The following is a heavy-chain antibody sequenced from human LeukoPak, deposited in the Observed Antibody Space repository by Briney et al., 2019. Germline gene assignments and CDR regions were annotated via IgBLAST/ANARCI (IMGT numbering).Heavy chain of an antibody. J-gene: IGHJ6*02. Sequence: GGSLRLSCAASGFTFSSYWMHWVRHAPGKGLVCVSRINSDGSSTSYADSVKGRFTISRDNAKNTLYLQMNSLRAEDTAVYYCARERNFYYGMDVWGQGTTVTVSS. CDR2: INSDGSST. CDR1: GFTFSSYW. V-gene: IGHV3-74*01. CDR3: ARERNFYYGMDV.